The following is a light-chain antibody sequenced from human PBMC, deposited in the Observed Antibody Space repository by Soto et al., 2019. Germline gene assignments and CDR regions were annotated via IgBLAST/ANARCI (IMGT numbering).Light chain of an antibody. CDR1: QYISDR. CDR3: NHYAYVWT. CDR2: DAS. J-gene: IGKJ1*01. V-gene: IGKV1-5*01. Sequence: DIQMTQSPSTLSASVGDRVTITCRASQYISDRLAWYQQRPGKAPKVLIFDASKLESGVPSRFSASGSGTEFSLNISSLQPDDFATYYCNHYAYVWTFGQGTKV.